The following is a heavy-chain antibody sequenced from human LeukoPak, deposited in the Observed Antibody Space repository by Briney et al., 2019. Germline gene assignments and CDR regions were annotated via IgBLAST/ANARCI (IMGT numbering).Heavy chain of an antibody. V-gene: IGHV7-4-1*02. CDR2: INMYTANP. Sequence: ASVTVSCKASGYTFTRYAINWLRQAPGRGLEWMGWINMYTANPAYAQGFTERFVFSLDTSVTTAYLQISNLKTEDTAVYYCARHDNDDDFDYWGQGTLVTVSS. J-gene: IGHJ4*02. CDR3: ARHDNDDDFDY. CDR1: GYTFTRYA. D-gene: IGHD3-16*01.